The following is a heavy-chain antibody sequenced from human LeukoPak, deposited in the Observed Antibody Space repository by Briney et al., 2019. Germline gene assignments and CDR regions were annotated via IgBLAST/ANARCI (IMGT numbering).Heavy chain of an antibody. D-gene: IGHD6-13*01. J-gene: IGHJ6*02. V-gene: IGHV4-59*08. CDR2: INYIRTT. Sequence: AGGSLRFSCEASGFTFISNAMSWIRQPPGKGLEWIGYINYIRTTDYNPSLKSRVTISLDTSKNRFSLKLSSVTAADTAMYYCARSYSSSDHYYYYGMDVWGQGTTVTVSS. CDR1: GFTFISNA. CDR3: ARSYSSSDHYYYYGMDV.